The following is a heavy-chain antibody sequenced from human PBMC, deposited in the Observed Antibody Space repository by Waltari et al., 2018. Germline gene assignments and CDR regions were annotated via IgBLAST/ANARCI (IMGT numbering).Heavy chain of an antibody. D-gene: IGHD3-16*02. V-gene: IGHV3-48*04. CDR3: ARDPFAYDYVWGSYRSLDAFDI. CDR1: GFPFSSYS. Sequence: EVQLVESGGGLVQPGGSLRLSCAASGFPFSSYSMNWVRQAPGKGLEGVSYISSSSSTIYYADSVKGRFTISRDNAKNSLYLQMNSLRAEDTAVYYCARDPFAYDYVWGSYRSLDAFDIWGQGTMVTVSS. J-gene: IGHJ3*02. CDR2: ISSSSSTI.